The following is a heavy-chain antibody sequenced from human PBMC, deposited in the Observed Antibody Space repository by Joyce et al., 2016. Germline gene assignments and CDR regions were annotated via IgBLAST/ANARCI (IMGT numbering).Heavy chain of an antibody. CDR3: AREYFYGMDV. V-gene: IGHV3-53*01. CDR2: ISSGGTT. J-gene: IGHJ6*02. CDR1: GFTVSDYY. Sequence: EVQLVESGGGLIQPGGSLRLSCAVSGFTVSDYYRAWVRQAPGKGLQWVSVISSGGTTSYADSVNGRFSITRDNSKNTLYLQMNSLRAEDTAVYYCAREYFYGMDVWGQGTTVTVSS.